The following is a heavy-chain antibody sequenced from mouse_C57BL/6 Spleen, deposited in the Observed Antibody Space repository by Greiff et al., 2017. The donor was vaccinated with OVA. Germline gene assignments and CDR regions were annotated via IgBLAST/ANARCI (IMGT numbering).Heavy chain of an antibody. D-gene: IGHD1-1*01. V-gene: IGHV7-3*01. J-gene: IGHJ4*01. Sequence: EVQVVESGGGLVQPGGSLSLSCAASGFTFTDYYMSWVRQPPGKALEWLGFIRNKANGYTTEYSASVKGRFTISRDNSQSILYLQMNALRAEDSATYYCARSGSSYGYYAMDYWGQGTSVTVSS. CDR1: GFTFTDYY. CDR2: IRNKANGYTT. CDR3: ARSGSSYGYYAMDY.